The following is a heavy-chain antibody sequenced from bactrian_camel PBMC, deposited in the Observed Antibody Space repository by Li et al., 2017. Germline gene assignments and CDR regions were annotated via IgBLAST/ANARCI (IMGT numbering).Heavy chain of an antibody. J-gene: IGHJ4*01. CDR2: ISDAGDTT. D-gene: IGHD5*01. Sequence: VQLVESGGGSVQAGGSLRLSCASSEPVYRHNYMAWFRTVTGTEREGVAAISDAGDTTYYGDFVKGRFTVSQDKTKRTLYLQMTDLKPEDTAMYYCAAGSPWTQQQAMSRWGYNYWGQGTQVTVS. CDR1: EPVYRHNY. V-gene: IGHV3S54*01. CDR3: AAGSPWTQQQAMSRWGYNY.